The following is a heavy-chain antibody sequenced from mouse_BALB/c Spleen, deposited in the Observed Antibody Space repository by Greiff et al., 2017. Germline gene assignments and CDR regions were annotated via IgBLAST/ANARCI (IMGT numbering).Heavy chain of an antibody. V-gene: IGHV1-7*01. CDR2: INPSTGYT. CDR1: GYTFTSYW. D-gene: IGHD2-2*01. J-gene: IGHJ3*01. Sequence: VKLMESGAELAKPGASVKMSCKASGYTFTSYWMHWVKQRPGQGLEWIGYINPSTGYTEYNQKFKDKATLTADKSSSTAYMQLSSLTSEDSAVYYCATVYGYDQAWFAYWGQGTLVTVSA. CDR3: ATVYGYDQAWFAY.